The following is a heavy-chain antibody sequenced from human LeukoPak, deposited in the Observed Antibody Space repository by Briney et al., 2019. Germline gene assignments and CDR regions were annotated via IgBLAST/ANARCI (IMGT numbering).Heavy chain of an antibody. Sequence: NPGGSLRLSCAASGFTFSNYGMNWVRQAPGKGLEWVSSISSSSSYIYYADSVKGRFTISRDNAKNSLYLQTNSLRTEDTAVYYCARDPRPIVVVPAGARYYMDVWGKGTTVTVSS. V-gene: IGHV3-21*01. CDR2: ISSSSSYI. CDR1: GFTFSNYG. D-gene: IGHD2-2*01. J-gene: IGHJ6*03. CDR3: ARDPRPIVVVPAGARYYMDV.